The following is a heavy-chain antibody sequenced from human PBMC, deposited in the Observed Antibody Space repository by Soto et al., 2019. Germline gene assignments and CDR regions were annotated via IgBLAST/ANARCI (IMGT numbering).Heavy chain of an antibody. V-gene: IGHV3-23*01. CDR2: ISGTGGRT. Sequence: GGSLRLSCAASGFTFSSYAMTWVRQAPGKGLEWVSAISGTGGRTYYADSVKGRFTISRDNSKNTLYLQMNSLRAEDTAVYYCARDLRYWFDPWGQGTLVTVSS. J-gene: IGHJ5*02. CDR1: GFTFSSYA. D-gene: IGHD1-20*01. CDR3: ARDLRYWFDP.